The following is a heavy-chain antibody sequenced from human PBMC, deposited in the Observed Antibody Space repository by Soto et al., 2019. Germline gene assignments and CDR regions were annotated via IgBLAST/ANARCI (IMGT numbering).Heavy chain of an antibody. CDR3: AHVDHCSSTSCYIKVFDY. CDR2: IYWDDDK. V-gene: IGHV2-5*02. J-gene: IGHJ4*02. Sequence: QITLKESGPTLVKPTQTLTLTCTFSGFSLSTSGVGVGWIRQPPGKALEWLALIYWDDDKRYSPSLKSRLTITNDTSKNQVVLTMTNMDPVDTATYYCAHVDHCSSTSCYIKVFDYWGQGTLVTFSS. D-gene: IGHD2-2*02. CDR1: GFSLSTSGVG.